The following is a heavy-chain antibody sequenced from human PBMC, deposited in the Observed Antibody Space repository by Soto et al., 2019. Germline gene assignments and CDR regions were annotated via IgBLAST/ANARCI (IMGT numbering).Heavy chain of an antibody. CDR3: ARQKLDGRFVPPHYSYYMDV. CDR2: IYPGDSDT. J-gene: IGHJ6*03. Sequence: PGESLKISCKGSGYSFTSYWIGWVRQMPGKDMEWMGIIYPGDSDTRYSPSFQGQVTISADKSISTAYLQWSSLKASDTAMYYCARQKLDGRFVPPHYSYYMDVWGKGTTVTLSS. CDR1: GYSFTSYW. V-gene: IGHV5-51*01. D-gene: IGHD3-3*01.